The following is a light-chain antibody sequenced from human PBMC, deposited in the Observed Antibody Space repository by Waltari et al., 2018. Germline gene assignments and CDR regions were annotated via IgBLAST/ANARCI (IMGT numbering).Light chain of an antibody. CDR1: QSISNY. CDR3: QQSYSTLPFT. J-gene: IGKJ3*01. Sequence: DIQMTQSPSSLSASVGDRVTITCWASQSISNYLNWYQQKPGEAPKLLIYAASSLQSGVPSRFSGSGSVTDFALTISSLQPEDFATYYCQQSYSTLPFTFGPGTKVDIK. CDR2: AAS. V-gene: IGKV1-39*01.